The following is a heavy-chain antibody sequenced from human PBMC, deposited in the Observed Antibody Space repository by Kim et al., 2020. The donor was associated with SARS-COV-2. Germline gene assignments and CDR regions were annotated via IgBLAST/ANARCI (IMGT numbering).Heavy chain of an antibody. V-gene: IGHV3-74*01. Sequence: GGSLRLSCTASGVTFSAYWMHWVRQAPGKGPVWVSRINGDGSVTNYADSVKGRFTISRDNAKNMLYLQMNSLRVEDTAVYHCARGRAGPNVFDMWGQGTGVTVSS. CDR2: INGDGSVT. CDR3: ARGRAGPNVFDM. J-gene: IGHJ3*02. CDR1: GVTFSAYW.